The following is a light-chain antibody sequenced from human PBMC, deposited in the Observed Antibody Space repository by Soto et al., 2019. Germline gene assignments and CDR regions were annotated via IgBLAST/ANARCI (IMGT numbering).Light chain of an antibody. CDR1: QDISNY. CDR2: DAS. J-gene: IGKJ2*01. CDR3: QQYDNLPTST. Sequence: DIQMTQSPSSLSASVGDRVTITCQASQDISNYLNWYQQKPGKAAKLLIYDASKLETGVPSRFSGSVSGTDFTFTISSLQPEDVATYYCQQYDNLPTSTFGQGTKLEIK. V-gene: IGKV1-33*01.